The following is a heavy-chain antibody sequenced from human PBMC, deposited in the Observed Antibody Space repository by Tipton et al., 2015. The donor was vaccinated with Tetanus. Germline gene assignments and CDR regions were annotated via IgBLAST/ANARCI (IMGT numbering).Heavy chain of an antibody. J-gene: IGHJ4*02. Sequence: QLVQSGAEVKKPGESLQISCKGSGYNFTVYYIGWVRQMPGKGLEWMGIVYPGDSTTKYSPSFQGQVTISADRSITTAYLRWSSLKASDTAIYYCARRRTTTALANYFDSWGQGTRHRLL. CDR1: GYNFTVYY. V-gene: IGHV5-51*01. CDR3: ARRRTTTALANYFDS. D-gene: IGHD1-1*01. CDR2: VYPGDSTT.